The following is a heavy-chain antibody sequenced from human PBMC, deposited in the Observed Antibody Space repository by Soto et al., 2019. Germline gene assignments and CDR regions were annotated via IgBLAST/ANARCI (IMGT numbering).Heavy chain of an antibody. D-gene: IGHD6-13*01. V-gene: IGHV3-23*01. CDR3: AKRPLTAAGFDY. Sequence: GGSLRLSCGASGFTFSNYAMTWVRQAPGKGPEWVSVITGSGGGTYFVDSVKGRFTISRDNSKNTVYLQMNSLRAEDTAVYYCAKRPLTAAGFDYWGQGTLVTVSS. CDR2: ITGSGGGT. J-gene: IGHJ4*02. CDR1: GFTFSNYA.